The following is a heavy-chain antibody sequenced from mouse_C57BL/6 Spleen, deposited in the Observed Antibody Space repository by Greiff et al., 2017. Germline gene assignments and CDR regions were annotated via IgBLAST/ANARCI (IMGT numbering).Heavy chain of an antibody. V-gene: IGHV2-3*01. CDR2: IWGDGST. Sequence: VMLVESGPGLVAPSQSLSITCTVPGFSLTSYGVSWVRQPPGKGLEWLGVIWGDGSTNYHSARISRLSLSKDNSKSQVFLKLNSLQTDYTATYYCAKLDCCDYFFAYWGQGTLVTVSA. CDR3: AKLDCCDYFFAY. CDR1: GFSLTSYG. J-gene: IGHJ3*01. D-gene: IGHD2-4*01.